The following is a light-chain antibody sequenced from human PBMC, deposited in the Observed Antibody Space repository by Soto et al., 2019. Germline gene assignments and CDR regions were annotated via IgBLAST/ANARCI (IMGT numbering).Light chain of an antibody. CDR3: SSYTSSSTLVL. J-gene: IGLJ2*01. V-gene: IGLV2-14*03. CDR1: SSDVGGYDY. Sequence: QSALTQPASVSGSPGQSITISCTGTSSDVGGYDYVSWYQQHPGKAPQLMIYDVTNRPSGVSDRFSGSKSGNTASLTISRLQAEDEADYYCSSYTSSSTLVLFGGGTQLTVL. CDR2: DVT.